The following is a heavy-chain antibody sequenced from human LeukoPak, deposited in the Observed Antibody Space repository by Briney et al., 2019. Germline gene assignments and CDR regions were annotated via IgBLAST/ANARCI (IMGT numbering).Heavy chain of an antibody. V-gene: IGHV3-53*01. CDR2: IYSGGNT. Sequence: GGSLKLSCAASGFTVSSNYMTCVRQAPGKGLEWISLIYSGGNTHYADSVRGRFSISRDNSKNTLYLQMDSLRDEDTAVYDCARRACGGDCLKYFENWGQGTLVTVSS. D-gene: IGHD2-21*02. J-gene: IGHJ4*02. CDR1: GFTVSSNY. CDR3: ARRACGGDCLKYFEN.